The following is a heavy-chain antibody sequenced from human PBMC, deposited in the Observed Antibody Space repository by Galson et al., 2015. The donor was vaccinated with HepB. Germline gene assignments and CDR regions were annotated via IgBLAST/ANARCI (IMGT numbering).Heavy chain of an antibody. V-gene: IGHV3-23*01. CDR3: ARGNERLYYFYLDV. CDR2: ISGSGDRT. CDR1: GFTFNNYA. J-gene: IGHJ6*03. D-gene: IGHD1-1*01. Sequence: SLRLSCAVSGFTFNNYAMTWVRQAPGKGLEWVSDISGSGDRTKYAESVKGRFTISRDNSKNTLLLEMYSLRAEDTAIYYYARGNERLYYFYLDVWGKGSTVTVSS.